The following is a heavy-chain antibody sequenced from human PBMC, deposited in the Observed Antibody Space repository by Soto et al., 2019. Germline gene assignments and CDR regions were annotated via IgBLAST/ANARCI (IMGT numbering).Heavy chain of an antibody. CDR2: IIPISGTA. CDR3: ATDRGYRYRNRPSRFDP. D-gene: IGHD3-16*02. CDR1: GGTFSGYA. Sequence: QVQLVQSGAEVKKPGSSVKVSCKASGGTFSGYAISWVRQAPGQGLEWMGGIIPISGTATYAQKFQGRVTITADVSTSTAYMELSSLTTEDTAVFYCATDRGYRYRNRPSRFDPWGQGTLVTVSS. V-gene: IGHV1-69*12. J-gene: IGHJ5*02.